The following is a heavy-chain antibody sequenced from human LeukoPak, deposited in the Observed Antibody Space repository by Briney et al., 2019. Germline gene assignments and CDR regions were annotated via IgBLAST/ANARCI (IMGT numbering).Heavy chain of an antibody. CDR1: GGSISSGGYY. J-gene: IGHJ3*02. V-gene: IGHV4-31*03. D-gene: IGHD6-13*01. Sequence: SETLSLTCTVSGGSISSGGYYWSWIRQHPGKGLEWIGYIYYSGSTYYNPSLKSRVTISVDTSKNQFSLKLSSVTAADTAVYYCARHRGYSSSWARAFDIWGQGTMVTVSS. CDR2: IYYSGST. CDR3: ARHRGYSSSWARAFDI.